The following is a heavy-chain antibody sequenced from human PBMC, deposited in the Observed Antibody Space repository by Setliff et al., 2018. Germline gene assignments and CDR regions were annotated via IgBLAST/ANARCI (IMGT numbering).Heavy chain of an antibody. V-gene: IGHV1-18*01. Sequence: ASVKVSCKASGYTFTNYGINWVRQAPGQGLEWLGWISAYNGNTHYAQKLQGRVSMTTDTSTSTAYMELRSLRSDDTAVYYCARGIFTMVRGVIITGYYYYGMDVWGQGTTVTVSS. CDR2: ISAYNGNT. CDR1: GYTFTNYG. D-gene: IGHD3-10*01. J-gene: IGHJ6*02. CDR3: ARGIFTMVRGVIITGYYYYGMDV.